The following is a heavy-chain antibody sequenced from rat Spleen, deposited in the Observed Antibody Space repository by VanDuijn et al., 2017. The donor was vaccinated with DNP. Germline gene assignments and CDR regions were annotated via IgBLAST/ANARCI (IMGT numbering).Heavy chain of an antibody. D-gene: IGHD2-5*01. CDR1: GFTFSDYG. J-gene: IGHJ2*01. V-gene: IGHV5S13*01. Sequence: EVHLVDSGGGLVQPGGALKLSCAASGFTFSDYGMAWVRQAPKRVLEWVATISTSGGDTHYRDSVKGRFTISRDDAKSTLYMQMDSLRSEDTATYYCTLDGLTDWGQGVMVTVSS. CDR2: ISTSGGDT. CDR3: TLDGLTD.